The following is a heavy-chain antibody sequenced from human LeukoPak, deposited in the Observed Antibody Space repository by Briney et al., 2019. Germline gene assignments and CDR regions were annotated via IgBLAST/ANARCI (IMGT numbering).Heavy chain of an antibody. D-gene: IGHD6-19*01. CDR2: IYSSGNT. CDR3: ARSGPIEVAGVDY. Sequence: PSETLSLTCIVSGGSISSYYWSWIRQPAGKGLEWIGRIYSSGNTNYNPSLKSRVTILVDKSKNQFSLKLSSVTAADTAVYYCARSGPIEVAGVDYWGQGTLVTVSS. CDR1: GGSISSYY. V-gene: IGHV4-4*07. J-gene: IGHJ4*02.